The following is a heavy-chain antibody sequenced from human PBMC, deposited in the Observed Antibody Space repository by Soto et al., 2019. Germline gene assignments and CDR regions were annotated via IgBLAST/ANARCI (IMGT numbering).Heavy chain of an antibody. CDR2: IYPGDSDT. J-gene: IGHJ6*02. CDR3: ARQSCSSTSCYLGGMDV. D-gene: IGHD2-2*01. V-gene: IGHV5-51*01. Sequence: PGESLKISCKGSGYSFTSYWIGWVRQMPGKGLEWMGIIYPGDSDTRYSPSFQGQVTISADKSISTAYLQWGSLKASDTAMYYCARQSCSSTSCYLGGMDVWGQGTTVTVSS. CDR1: GYSFTSYW.